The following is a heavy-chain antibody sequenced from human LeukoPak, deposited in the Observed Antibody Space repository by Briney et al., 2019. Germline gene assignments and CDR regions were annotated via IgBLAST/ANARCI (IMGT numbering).Heavy chain of an antibody. V-gene: IGHV3-20*04. CDR3: ARDWPRYNSGWYSGRPIDY. Sequence: GGSLRLSCAASGFNFDDYGMSWVRQAPGKGLEWVSRINWSGGSTFSADSVKGRFTISRDNAKNSLSLQMNSLRAEDTALYYCARDWPRYNSGWYSGRPIDYWGQGTLVTVSS. D-gene: IGHD6-19*01. CDR1: GFNFDDYG. CDR2: INWSGGST. J-gene: IGHJ4*02.